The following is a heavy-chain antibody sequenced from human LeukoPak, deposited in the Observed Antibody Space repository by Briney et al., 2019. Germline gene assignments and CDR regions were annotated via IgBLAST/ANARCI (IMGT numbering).Heavy chain of an antibody. J-gene: IGHJ4*02. CDR2: INHSGGT. CDR1: GGSFSAYY. D-gene: IGHD1-20*01. CDR3: ARGVTAPESLVN. Sequence: SETLSLTCAVYGGSFSAYYWSWIRQPPGEGLEWIGEINHSGGTNYNPSLKSRVTILVDTSKNQFSLKLSSVTAADTAVYYCARGVTAPESLVNWGQGTLVTVSS. V-gene: IGHV4-34*01.